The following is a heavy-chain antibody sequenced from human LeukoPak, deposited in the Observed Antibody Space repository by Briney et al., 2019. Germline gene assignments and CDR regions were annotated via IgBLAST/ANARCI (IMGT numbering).Heavy chain of an antibody. CDR1: GFIFSYYG. D-gene: IGHD1-26*01. CDR2: IWYDGSNK. J-gene: IGHJ4*02. V-gene: IGHV3-30*02. CDR3: AKDLPLIVGATLDY. Sequence: GGSLRLSCAASGFIFSYYGMQWVRQAPGKGVEWVAVIWYDGSNKYYADSVKGRFTISRDNSKNTLYLQMNSLRAEDTAVYYCAKDLPLIVGATLDYWGQGTLVTVSS.